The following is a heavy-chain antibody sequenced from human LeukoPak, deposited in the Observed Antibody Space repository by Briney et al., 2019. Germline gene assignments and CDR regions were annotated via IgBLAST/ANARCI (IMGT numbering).Heavy chain of an antibody. V-gene: IGHV4-38-2*01. D-gene: IGHD6-6*01. CDR3: ARRLGYSSSSAFDI. CDR2: IYHSGST. J-gene: IGHJ3*02. Sequence: SETLSLTCAVSGYSISSGYYWGWIRQPPGKGLEWIGSIYHSGSTYYNPSLKSRVTISVDTSKNQFSLKLSSVTAADTAAYYCARRLGYSSSSAFDIWSQGTMVNVSS. CDR1: GYSISSGYY.